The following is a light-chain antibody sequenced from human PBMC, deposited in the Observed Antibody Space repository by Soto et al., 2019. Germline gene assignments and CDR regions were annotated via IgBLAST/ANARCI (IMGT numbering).Light chain of an antibody. CDR1: QSISSD. Sequence: DIQMTQSPSSLSASVGDRVTITCRASQSISSDLNWYQQKAGKAPKFLIYVASSLQSGVPSRFSGSGSGTDFTLTISRLEPEDFGVYYCQQFGSSIPHTFGQGTKLEIK. CDR3: QQFGSSIPHT. CDR2: VAS. J-gene: IGKJ2*01. V-gene: IGKV1-39*01.